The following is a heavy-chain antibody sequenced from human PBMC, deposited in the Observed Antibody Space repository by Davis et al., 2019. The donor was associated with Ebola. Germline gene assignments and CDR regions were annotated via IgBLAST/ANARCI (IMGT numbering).Heavy chain of an antibody. CDR3: ASAIGDY. V-gene: IGHV3-53*01. J-gene: IGHJ4*02. CDR2: IYSGGST. Sequence: GRSLKISCAASGFTFSDYYMSWVRQAPGKGLEWVSVIYSGGSTYYADSVKGRFTISRDNSKNTLYLQMNSLRAEDTAVYYCASAIGDYWGQGTLVTVSS. D-gene: IGHD5-24*01. CDR1: GFTFSDYY.